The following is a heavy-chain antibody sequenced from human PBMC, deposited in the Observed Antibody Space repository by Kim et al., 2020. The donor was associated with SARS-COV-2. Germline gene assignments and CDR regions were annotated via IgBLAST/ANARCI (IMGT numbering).Heavy chain of an antibody. D-gene: IGHD2-15*01. J-gene: IGHJ4*02. V-gene: IGHV3-11*03. CDR3: ARRGIGWYSHIDY. Sequence: NYAENVKGRFPVSRDNAENSVSLQMSSLRAEDTAIYYCARRGIGWYSHIDYWGQGTLVTVSS.